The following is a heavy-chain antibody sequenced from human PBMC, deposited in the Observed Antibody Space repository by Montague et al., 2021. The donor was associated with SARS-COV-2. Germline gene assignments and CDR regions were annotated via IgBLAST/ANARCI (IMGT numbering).Heavy chain of an antibody. CDR1: GGSISSGSYY. CDR3: ARDPLYYYDSSGLVLDWYFDL. D-gene: IGHD3-22*01. V-gene: IGHV4-61*02. Sequence: TLSLTCTVSGGSISSGSYYWSWIRQPAGRGLEWIGRIYTSGGTNYNPSLKSRVTISVDTSKNQFSLKLSSVTAADTAVYYCARDPLYYYDSSGLVLDWYFDLWGRGTLVTVSS. J-gene: IGHJ2*01. CDR2: IYTSGGT.